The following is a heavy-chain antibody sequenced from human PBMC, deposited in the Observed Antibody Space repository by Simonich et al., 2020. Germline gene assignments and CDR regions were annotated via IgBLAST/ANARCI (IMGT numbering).Heavy chain of an antibody. V-gene: IGHV1-8*03. CDR2: MNPTSGNT. D-gene: IGHD2-15*01. CDR1: GYTFTSYD. Sequence: QVQLVQSGAEVKKPGASVKVSCKASGYTFTSYDLTWVRQATGQGLGWMGWMNPTSGNTGYAQKFQGGVTITRNTSISTAYMELSSLRSEDTAVYYCARGRGGMSRGYVDYWGQGTLVTVSS. J-gene: IGHJ4*02. CDR3: ARGRGGMSRGYVDY.